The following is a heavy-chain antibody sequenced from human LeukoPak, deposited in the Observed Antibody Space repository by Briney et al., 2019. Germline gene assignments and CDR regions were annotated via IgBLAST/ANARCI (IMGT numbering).Heavy chain of an antibody. Sequence: KPSETLSPTCTVSGGSLSSSSYHWGWVRQPPGKGPEGIGSVYYSGSTYNNPSLKSRVTISVDTSKNQFSLKLSSVTAADTAVYYCAGWPTRQTYNWFDPWGQGTQVTVSS. CDR3: AGWPTRQTYNWFDP. J-gene: IGHJ5*02. V-gene: IGHV4-39*07. CDR1: GGSLSSSSYH. CDR2: VYYSGST.